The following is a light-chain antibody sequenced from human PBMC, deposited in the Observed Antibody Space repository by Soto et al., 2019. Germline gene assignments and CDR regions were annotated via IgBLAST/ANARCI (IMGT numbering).Light chain of an antibody. J-gene: IGLJ2*01. CDR2: EVS. CDR1: SSDVGSYNL. V-gene: IGLV2-23*02. CDR3: CSYAGRSTVI. Sequence: QSALTQPASVSGSPGQSITISCTGTSSDVGSYNLVSWYQQHPGKAPKLMIYEVSKWYSGVSNRFSGSKSGNTASLTISGLQAEEEADYYCCSYAGRSTVIFGGGTQLTVL.